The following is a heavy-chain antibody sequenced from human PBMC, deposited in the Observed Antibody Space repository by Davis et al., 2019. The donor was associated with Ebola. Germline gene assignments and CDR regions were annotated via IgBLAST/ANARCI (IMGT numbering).Heavy chain of an antibody. J-gene: IGHJ6*02. CDR1: GDSVSSGG. Sequence: HSQTPSLTCVISGDSVSSGGWNWIRQSPSRGLAWLGRTYSSSKWYNDYAASVRGRIAVNPDTSKNQFSLLLHSVTPEDTAIYYCARGWFRSGMDVWGQGTTVTV. CDR3: ARGWFRSGMDV. CDR2: TYSSSKWYN. V-gene: IGHV6-1*01. D-gene: IGHD6-19*01.